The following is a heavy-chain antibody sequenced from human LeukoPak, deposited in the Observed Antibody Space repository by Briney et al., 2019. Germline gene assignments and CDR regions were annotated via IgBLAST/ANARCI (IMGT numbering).Heavy chain of an antibody. CDR1: GGSISSSNW. V-gene: IGHV4-4*02. J-gene: IGHJ3*02. CDR3: ARVDPLLRYFDWFSGAFDI. Sequence: PSETLSLTCAVSGGSISSSNWWSWVRQPPGKGLEWIGEIYHSGSTNYNPSLKSRVTISVDTSKNQFPLKLSSVTAADTAVYYCARVDPLLRYFDWFSGAFDIWGQGTMVTVSS. D-gene: IGHD3-9*01. CDR2: IYHSGST.